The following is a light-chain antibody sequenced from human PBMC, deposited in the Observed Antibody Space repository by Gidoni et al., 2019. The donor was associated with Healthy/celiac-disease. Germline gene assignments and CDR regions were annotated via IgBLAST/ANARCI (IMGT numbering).Light chain of an antibody. V-gene: IGKV3-15*01. CDR1: QSVSSN. J-gene: IGKJ1*01. CDR2: GAS. Sequence: EIVMTQSPATLSVSPGERATLSSRASQSVSSNLAWYQQKPGQAPRLLIYGASTRATGIPARFSGSGSGTEFTLTISSLQSEDFAVYYCQQYNNWPFWTFGQGTKVEIK. CDR3: QQYNNWPFWT.